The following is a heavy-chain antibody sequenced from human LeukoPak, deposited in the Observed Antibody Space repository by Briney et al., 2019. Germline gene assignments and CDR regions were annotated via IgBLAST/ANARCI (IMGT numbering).Heavy chain of an antibody. J-gene: IGHJ6*03. D-gene: IGHD5-24*01. V-gene: IGHV4-59*12. CDR2: IYYTGST. CDR3: AREGMTTIPYYYYYMDV. Sequence: SKTLSLTCTISGGSISSYYWSWIRQPPGKGLEWIGYIYYTGSTNHNPSLKSRVTISVDTSKNQFSLKLSSVTAADTAVYYCAREGMTTIPYYYYYMDVWGKGTTVTVSS. CDR1: GGSISSYY.